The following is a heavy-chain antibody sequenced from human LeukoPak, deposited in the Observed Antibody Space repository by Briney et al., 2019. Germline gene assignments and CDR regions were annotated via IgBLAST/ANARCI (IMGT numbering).Heavy chain of an antibody. V-gene: IGHV3-30*03. Sequence: GRPLRLSCAATGFTFSHHGMHWVRQAPGKGLEWVAAISYDGSDHYYADSVKGRFTMSRDNSKNTVYLQMNSLRAEDTAVYYCAGVGFAQGYCGGDCNTMELDYWGQGTLVTVSS. J-gene: IGHJ4*02. CDR1: GFTFSHHG. D-gene: IGHD2-21*02. CDR3: AGVGFAQGYCGGDCNTMELDY. CDR2: ISYDGSDH.